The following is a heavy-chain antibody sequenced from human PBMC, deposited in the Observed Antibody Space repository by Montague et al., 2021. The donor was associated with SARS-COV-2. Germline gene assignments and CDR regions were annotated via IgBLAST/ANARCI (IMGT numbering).Heavy chain of an antibody. CDR3: TRVRQQLVRTYYLDY. Sequence: SETLSLTCAVYGGSFNHYYWTWIRQAPGKGLEWIEEVNHSGGTNYNPSLKSRVTISVDTSKNQFSLKLNSLTAADTAVYYCTRVRQQLVRTYYLDYWGQGTLVTVSS. CDR1: GGSFNHYY. CDR2: VNHSGGT. V-gene: IGHV4-34*01. J-gene: IGHJ4*02. D-gene: IGHD6-13*01.